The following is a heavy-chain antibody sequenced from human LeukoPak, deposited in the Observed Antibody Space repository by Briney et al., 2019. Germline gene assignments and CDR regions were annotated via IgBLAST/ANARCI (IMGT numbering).Heavy chain of an antibody. V-gene: IGHV3-53*01. CDR1: GFTVRSKY. Sequence: PGGSLRLSCAASGFTVRSKYMSWVRQAPGKGPEWVSVILTGDNTYYSDSVRSRFTISRDHSRNTLYLQMNNLRAEDTAVYYCATELRYVGGYFDYWGQGTLVTVSS. J-gene: IGHJ4*02. CDR2: ILTGDNT. CDR3: ATELRYVGGYFDY. D-gene: IGHD3-9*01.